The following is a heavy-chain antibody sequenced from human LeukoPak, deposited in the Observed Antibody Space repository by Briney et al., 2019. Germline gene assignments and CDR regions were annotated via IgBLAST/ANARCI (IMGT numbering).Heavy chain of an antibody. V-gene: IGHV4-4*07. J-gene: IGHJ6*03. CDR1: GGSISSYY. D-gene: IGHD6-13*01. CDR3: AREKNIAAAGPYYYYYMDV. CDR2: IYTSGST. Sequence: PSETLSLTCTVSGGSISSYYWSWIRQPAGKGLEWIGRIYTSGSTNYNPSLKSRVTMSVDTFKNQFSLKLSSVTAADTAVYYCAREKNIAAAGPYYYYYMDVWGKGTTVTISS.